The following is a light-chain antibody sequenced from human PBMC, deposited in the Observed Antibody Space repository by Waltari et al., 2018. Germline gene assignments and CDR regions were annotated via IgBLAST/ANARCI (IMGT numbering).Light chain of an antibody. J-gene: IGKJ2*01. CDR2: RTS. CDR3: QQYNSWPYT. V-gene: IGKV3-15*01. CDR1: QSLSDN. Sequence: EIVMTQSPATLSVAPGERVTLSCRASQSLSDNFAWYQQKPGQAPRLLFYRTSTRATGVPARFSGSGSGTEITLTISSLQSEDFAVYYCQQYNSWPYTFGQRTKLEVK.